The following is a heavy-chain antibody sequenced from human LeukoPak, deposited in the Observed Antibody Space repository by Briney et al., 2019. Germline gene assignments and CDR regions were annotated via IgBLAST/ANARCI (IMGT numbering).Heavy chain of an antibody. J-gene: IGHJ4*02. V-gene: IGHV3-23*01. Sequence: GGSLRLSCAASGFTFNSYAMSWVRQAPGEGLKWVSAISTSGAGTYYADSVKGRCTISRDNSKHTLYLQMNSLRGEDTAVYYCAKSLFLDGDYAVFDCWGQGTLVTVSS. CDR1: GFTFNSYA. CDR3: AKSLFLDGDYAVFDC. CDR2: ISTSGAGT. D-gene: IGHD4-17*01.